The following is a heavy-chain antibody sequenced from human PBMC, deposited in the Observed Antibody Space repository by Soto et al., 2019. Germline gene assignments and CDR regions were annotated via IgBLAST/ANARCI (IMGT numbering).Heavy chain of an antibody. CDR3: AGGYSSSWYVM. CDR2: ITGNGGST. V-gene: IGHV3-23*01. CDR1: GFTFNSHV. Sequence: DVQLLESGGGLVQPGGSLRLSCAASGFTFNSHVMSWVRQAPGKGLEWVSAITGNGGSTYYADSVRGRFTTSRDNFKNTLYLQMNSLGAEDTAVYYCAGGYSSSWYVMWGQGTLVTVSS. J-gene: IGHJ4*02. D-gene: IGHD6-13*01.